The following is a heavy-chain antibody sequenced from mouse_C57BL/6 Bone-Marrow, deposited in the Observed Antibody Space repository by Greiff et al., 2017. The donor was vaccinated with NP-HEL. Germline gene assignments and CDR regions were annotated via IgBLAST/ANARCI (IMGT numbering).Heavy chain of an antibody. CDR3: AGDSSGYGDFDY. J-gene: IGHJ2*01. CDR1: GFPITSGYY. V-gene: IGHV12-3*01. D-gene: IGHD3-2*02. CDR2: ITHSGET. Sequence: VQLQESGPGLVKPSQSLFLTCSITGFPITSGYYWIWIRQSPGKPLEWMGYITHSGETFYNPSLQSPISITRETSKNQIFLQLNSVTTENTAMYYCAGDSSGYGDFDYWGQGTTPTVSS.